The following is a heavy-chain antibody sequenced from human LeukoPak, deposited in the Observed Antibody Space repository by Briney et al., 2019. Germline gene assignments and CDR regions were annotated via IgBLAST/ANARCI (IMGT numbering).Heavy chain of an antibody. CDR1: GYSISSGYY. D-gene: IGHD6-13*01. CDR2: IYHSGST. V-gene: IGHV4-38-2*01. Sequence: ETLSLTCAVSGYSISSGYYWGWIRQPPGKGLEWIGRIYHSGSTYYNPSLKSRVTISVDTSMNHFSLNLSYVTAADTAVYYCARQLTVAGDAFDIWGQGTMVTVSS. CDR3: ARQLTVAGDAFDI. J-gene: IGHJ3*02.